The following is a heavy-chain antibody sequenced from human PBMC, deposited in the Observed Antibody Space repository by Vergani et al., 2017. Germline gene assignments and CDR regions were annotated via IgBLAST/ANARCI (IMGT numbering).Heavy chain of an antibody. V-gene: IGHV1-2*02. CDR1: GYTFTGYY. J-gene: IGHJ4*02. CDR2: INPNSGGT. CDR3: ARRPVGAAGRGALGY. D-gene: IGHD6-13*01. Sequence: QVQLVQSGAEVKKPGASVKVSCKASGYTFTGYYMHGVRQAPGQGLEWMGWINPNSGGTNYAQKCQGRVTMTRDTSISTAYMELSRLRSDDTAVYYCARRPVGAAGRGALGYWGQGSLVTVSS.